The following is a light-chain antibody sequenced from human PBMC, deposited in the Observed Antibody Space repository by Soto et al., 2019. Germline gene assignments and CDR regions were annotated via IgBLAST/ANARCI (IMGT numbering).Light chain of an antibody. J-gene: IGKJ5*01. V-gene: IGKV3-20*01. Sequence: EIVLTQSPGTLSLSPGERATLSCRASQSFSSTYLAWYQQKPGQAPRLLVYGASSRATGIPDRFSGFGSGTDFTLTISRLEPEDFAVYFCQQYGSSPITFGQGTRLKIK. CDR3: QQYGSSPIT. CDR1: QSFSSTY. CDR2: GAS.